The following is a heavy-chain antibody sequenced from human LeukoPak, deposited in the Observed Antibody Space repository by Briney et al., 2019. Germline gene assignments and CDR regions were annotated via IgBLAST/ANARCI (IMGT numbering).Heavy chain of an antibody. CDR1: GFTFSRYG. D-gene: IGHD6-19*01. CDR2: ISYDGSNK. CDR3: AKDRSSGWFLNWFDP. Sequence: PGRSLRLSCAASGFTFSRYGMHWVRQAPGKGLEWVAVISYDGSNKYYADSVKDRFTISRDNSKNTLYLQMNSLRVEDTAVYYCAKDRSSGWFLNWFDPWGQGTPVTVSS. V-gene: IGHV3-30*18. J-gene: IGHJ5*02.